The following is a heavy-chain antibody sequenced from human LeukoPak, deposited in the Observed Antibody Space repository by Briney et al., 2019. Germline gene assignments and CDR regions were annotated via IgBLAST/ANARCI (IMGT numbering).Heavy chain of an antibody. Sequence: GGSLRLSCAASGFIFSSYSMNWVRQAPGKGLEWVSSISISSSYIYYADSVKGRFTISRDNAKNSLYLQMNSLRAEDTAVYYCARAGEDIVVVPAAPNWFDPWGQGTLVTVSS. CDR1: GFIFSSYS. CDR3: ARAGEDIVVVPAAPNWFDP. V-gene: IGHV3-21*01. D-gene: IGHD2-2*01. CDR2: ISISSSYI. J-gene: IGHJ5*02.